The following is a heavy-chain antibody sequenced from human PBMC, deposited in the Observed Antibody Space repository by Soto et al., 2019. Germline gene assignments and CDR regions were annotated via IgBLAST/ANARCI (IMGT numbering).Heavy chain of an antibody. CDR1: GFTFSSYG. D-gene: IGHD6-13*01. CDR3: ARSRQDSSSWYDY. V-gene: IGHV3-33*01. CDR2: IWYDGSNK. Sequence: QVQLVESGGGVVQPGRSLRLSCAASGFTFSSYGMHWVRQAPGKGLEWVAVIWYDGSNKYYADSVKGRFTISRDNSKNTLYLQMNSLRAEDTAVYYCARSRQDSSSWYDYWGQGTLVTVSS. J-gene: IGHJ4*02.